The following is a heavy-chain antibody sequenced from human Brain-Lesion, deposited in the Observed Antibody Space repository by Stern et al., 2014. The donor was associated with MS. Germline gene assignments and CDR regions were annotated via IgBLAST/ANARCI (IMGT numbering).Heavy chain of an antibody. CDR2: IFNSGST. CDR3: ARGRVVPGFQYYATDV. Sequence: VQLVQSGPGLVKPSQTLSLSCTVSGGSISSGGYYWSWIRQPAGKGLEWIGRIFNSGSTSYNPSLKSRVTISISTSKNQFSLRLNSMTAADTAVYYCARGRVVPGFQYYATDVWGQGTTVIVSS. D-gene: IGHD2-2*01. CDR1: GGSISSGGYY. J-gene: IGHJ6*02. V-gene: IGHV4-61*02.